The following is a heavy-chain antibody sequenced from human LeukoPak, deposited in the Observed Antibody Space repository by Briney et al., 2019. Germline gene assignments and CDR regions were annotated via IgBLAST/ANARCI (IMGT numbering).Heavy chain of an antibody. CDR1: GFTFSNYW. J-gene: IGHJ4*02. Sequence: GGSLRLSCEASGFTFSNYWMYWVRQAPGKGLVWVSRINSDGNRRNYADSVKGRFTISRDNAKNSVYLQMNSLRAEDTAVYYCARVWSSGYTKDYWGQGTLVTVSS. CDR3: ARVWSSGYTKDY. D-gene: IGHD3-22*01. V-gene: IGHV3-74*01. CDR2: INSDGNRR.